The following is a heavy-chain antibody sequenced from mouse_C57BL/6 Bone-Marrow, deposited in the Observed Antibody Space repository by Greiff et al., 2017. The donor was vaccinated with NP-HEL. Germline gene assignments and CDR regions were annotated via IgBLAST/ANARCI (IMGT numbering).Heavy chain of an antibody. CDR3: ARGTMGSTWFAY. J-gene: IGHJ3*01. CDR2: IYPRSGNT. V-gene: IGHV1-81*01. D-gene: IGHD2-14*01. Sequence: QVQLQESGAELVRPGASVKLSCKASGYTFTSYGISWVKQRTGQGLEWIGEIYPRSGNTYYNEKFKGKATLTADKSSSTAYMELRSLTSEDSAVYFCARGTMGSTWFAYGGQGTLVTVSA. CDR1: GYTFTSYG.